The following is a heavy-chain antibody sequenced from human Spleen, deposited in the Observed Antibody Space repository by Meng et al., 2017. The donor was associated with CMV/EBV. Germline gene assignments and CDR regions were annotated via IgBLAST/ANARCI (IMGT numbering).Heavy chain of an antibody. CDR2: TSAIFGTP. CDR3: AKERSSGQNWFDP. CDR1: GDRLRYAG. D-gene: IGHD6-13*01. Sequence: SCRVSGDRLRYAGVTWVRQAPGQGLEWMGGTSAIFGTPKYAQNLQGRLMITTDETTNTAYMELSSLKSEDTAIYYCAKERSSGQNWFDPWGRGTLVTVS. V-gene: IGHV1-69*05. J-gene: IGHJ5*02.